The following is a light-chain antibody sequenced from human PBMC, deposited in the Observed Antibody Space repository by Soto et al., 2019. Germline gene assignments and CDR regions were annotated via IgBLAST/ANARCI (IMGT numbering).Light chain of an antibody. V-gene: IGKV3-15*01. J-gene: IGKJ4*01. Sequence: EIAMTQSPATLSVSPGDRATLSCRASQSLSSNLAWYQQKPGQAPRLLIYGASTRATGIPARFSGSGSETEFTLTISSLQSDDVAVYSCQQYNNWLTFGGGTKVEIK. CDR3: QQYNNWLT. CDR1: QSLSSN. CDR2: GAS.